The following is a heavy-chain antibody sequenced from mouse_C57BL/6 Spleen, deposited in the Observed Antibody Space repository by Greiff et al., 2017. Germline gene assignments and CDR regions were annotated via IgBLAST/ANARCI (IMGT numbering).Heavy chain of an antibody. D-gene: IGHD1-1*01. J-gene: IGHJ3*01. Sequence: EVKLVESGGGLVKPGGSLKLSCAASGFTFSSYAMSWVRQTPEKRLEWVATISDGGSYTYYPDNVKGRFTISRDNAKNNLYLQMSHLKSEDTAMYYCARDLGYYGSSSGFAYWGQGTLVTVSA. CDR3: ARDLGYYGSSSGFAY. CDR1: GFTFSSYA. CDR2: ISDGGSYT. V-gene: IGHV5-4*01.